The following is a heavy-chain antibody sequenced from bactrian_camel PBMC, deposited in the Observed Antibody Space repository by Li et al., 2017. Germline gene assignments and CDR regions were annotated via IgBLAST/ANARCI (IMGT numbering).Heavy chain of an antibody. J-gene: IGHJ4*01. V-gene: IGHV3S63*01. CDR2: IWIGGSGTT. D-gene: IGHD3*01. Sequence: HVQLVESGGGSVQAGGSLRLSCKASESRFTFYCMGWFRQAPGKEREGVASIWIGGSGTTYYADSVKGRFTVSQDNAKNTLYLQMNSLKPEDTAMYYCAARRPLFMYGRDCSLRYEYTYWGQGTQVTVS. CDR3: AARRPLFMYGRDCSLRYEYTY. CDR1: ESRFTFYC.